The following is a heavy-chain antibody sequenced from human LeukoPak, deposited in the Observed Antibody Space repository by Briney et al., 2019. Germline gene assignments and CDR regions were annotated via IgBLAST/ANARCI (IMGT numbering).Heavy chain of an antibody. V-gene: IGHV3-23*01. D-gene: IGHD2-21*01. Sequence: GGSLSLSCAASGFTFNGYAMNWVRQAPGKGLEWVSAITANGVSTSYADSVKGRFTISRDNSNNTLFLQMNNLRGDDTATYYWPKNGPSAPDCGSLNCYGNYFDPWGQEPWSPSPQ. J-gene: IGHJ4*01. CDR3: PKNGPSAPDCGSLNCYGNYFDP. CDR2: ITANGVST. CDR1: GFTFNGYA.